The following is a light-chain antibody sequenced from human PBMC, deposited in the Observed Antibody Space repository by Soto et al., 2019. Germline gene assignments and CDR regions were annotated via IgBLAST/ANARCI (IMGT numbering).Light chain of an antibody. CDR3: MQGLQTPRK. Sequence: DIVLTQSPLSLTVNPGEPASISCTSNASLLHRNGNTLLDWYLQKPGQSPQLLIYLVSRRAPGAPEKISGGGSGTDFTMKITRVGAADVGIYYCMQGLQTPRKFGQGNKVDIK. CDR1: ASLLHRNGNTL. J-gene: IGKJ1*01. V-gene: IGKV2-28*01. CDR2: LVS.